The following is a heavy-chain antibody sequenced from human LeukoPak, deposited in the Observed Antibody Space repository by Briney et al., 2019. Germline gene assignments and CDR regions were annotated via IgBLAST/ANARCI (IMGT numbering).Heavy chain of an antibody. CDR3: TTRTKYYDSSAGYFDY. CDR2: LKSKTDGGTT. V-gene: IGHV3-15*01. D-gene: IGHD3-22*01. CDR1: GLSVSSNY. J-gene: IGHJ4*02. Sequence: PGGSLRLSCVASGLSVSSNYMSWVRQAPGKGLEWVGRLKSKTDGGTTDYAAPVKGRFTISRDDSKNTLYLQMNSLRTEDTAVYYCTTRTKYYDSSAGYFDYWGQGTLVTVSA.